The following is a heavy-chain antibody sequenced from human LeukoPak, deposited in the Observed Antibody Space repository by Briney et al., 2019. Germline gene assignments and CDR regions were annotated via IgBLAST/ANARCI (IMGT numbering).Heavy chain of an antibody. CDR3: ARDGYNSLAHPETSRRLGGNWFDP. CDR2: IYTSGST. J-gene: IGHJ5*02. Sequence: SETLSLTCTVSGGSISSGSYYWSWIRQPAGKGLEWIGRIYTSGSTNYNPSLKSRVTISVDTSKNQFSLKLSSVTAADTAVYYSARDGYNSLAHPETSRRLGGNWFDPWGQGTLVTVSS. CDR1: GGSISSGSYY. V-gene: IGHV4-61*02. D-gene: IGHD5-24*01.